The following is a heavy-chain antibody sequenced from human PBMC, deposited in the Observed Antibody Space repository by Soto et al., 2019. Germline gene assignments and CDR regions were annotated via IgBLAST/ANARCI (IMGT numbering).Heavy chain of an antibody. J-gene: IGHJ4*02. Sequence: QVQLQESVPGLVKPSQTLSLTCTISGGSISSGGYYWSWIRQHPGKGLESIGYIYYSGSTYYNPSLKSRVTISVDTSKNQFSLKLSSVTAADTAVYYCARGCGGSCYSGADYWGQGTLVTVSS. D-gene: IGHD2-15*01. CDR3: ARGCGGSCYSGADY. V-gene: IGHV4-31*03. CDR1: GGSISSGGYY. CDR2: IYYSGST.